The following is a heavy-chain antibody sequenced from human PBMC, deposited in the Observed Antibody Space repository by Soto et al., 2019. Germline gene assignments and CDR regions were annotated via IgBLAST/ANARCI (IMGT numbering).Heavy chain of an antibody. Sequence: QVQLQESGPGLVKPSETLSLTCTVSGGSVSSGSYYWSWIRQPPGKGLEWIGYIYYSGSTNYNPSLKSRGAISVDTSKNQCSLKLSSVTAADTAVYYCARDGLVTYFDDWGQGTLVAVSS. CDR1: GGSVSSGSYY. D-gene: IGHD2-21*02. CDR2: IYYSGST. CDR3: ARDGLVTYFDD. J-gene: IGHJ4*02. V-gene: IGHV4-61*01.